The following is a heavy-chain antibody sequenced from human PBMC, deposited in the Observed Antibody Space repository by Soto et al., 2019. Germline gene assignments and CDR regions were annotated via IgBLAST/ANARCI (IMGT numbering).Heavy chain of an antibody. CDR2: ISWNNDNI. CDR3: AKDILLGNSGSYPDAFDV. Sequence: GGSLRLSCAASGFTFDQHAMHWVRQAPGKGLEWVSGISWNNDNIGYAASVKGRFTISRDNAKNSLYLQMERLRTEDTALYYCAKDILLGNSGSYPDAFDVWGQGTMVTVSS. D-gene: IGHD1-26*01. V-gene: IGHV3-9*01. CDR1: GFTFDQHA. J-gene: IGHJ3*01.